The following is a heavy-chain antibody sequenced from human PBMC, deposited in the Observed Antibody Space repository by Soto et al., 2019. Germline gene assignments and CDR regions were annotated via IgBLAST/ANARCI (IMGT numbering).Heavy chain of an antibody. J-gene: IGHJ4*02. V-gene: IGHV4-34*01. Sequence: SETLSLTCAVYGGSFSGYYWSWIRQPPGKGLEWIGEINHSGSTNYNPSLKSRVTISVDTSNNQFSLKLSSVTAADTAVYYCARGPTTSYYYDSSGYFRFPYFDYWGQGTLVTVSS. D-gene: IGHD3-22*01. CDR1: GGSFSGYY. CDR3: ARGPTTSYYYDSSGYFRFPYFDY. CDR2: INHSGST.